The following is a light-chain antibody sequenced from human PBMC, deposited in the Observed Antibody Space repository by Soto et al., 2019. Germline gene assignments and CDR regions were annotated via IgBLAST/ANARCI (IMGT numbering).Light chain of an antibody. J-gene: IGKJ4*01. CDR3: QQYDNLPT. CDR1: HHMSNY. Sequence: DIQMTQSPSTLSASVGDRVSVTYEASHHMSNYLDWYQQKPGKAPKLLIYDASNLETGVPSRFSGSGSGTDITFTISSLQPEDIATYYCQQYDNLPTFGGGTKVDIK. V-gene: IGKV1-33*01. CDR2: DAS.